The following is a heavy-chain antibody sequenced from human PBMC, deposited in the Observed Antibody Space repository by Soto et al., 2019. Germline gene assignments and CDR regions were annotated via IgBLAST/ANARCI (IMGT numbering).Heavy chain of an antibody. CDR3: RGLGRDRP. D-gene: IGHD3-10*01. J-gene: IGHJ5*02. V-gene: IGHV4-34*01. Sequence: QVQLQQWGAGLLKPSETLSLTCAVYGGSFSGYYWSWIRQPPGKGLEWIGEINHSGSTNYNPSLKGRIHNLIAPSKAQFSLELWSGDGSAKAGYYCRGLGRDRPWGQGTLVTVSS. CDR1: GGSFSGYY. CDR2: INHSGST.